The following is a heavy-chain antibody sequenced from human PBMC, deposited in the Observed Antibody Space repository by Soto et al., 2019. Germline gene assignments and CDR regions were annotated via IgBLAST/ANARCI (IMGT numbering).Heavy chain of an antibody. CDR1: GYTFTSYY. Sequence: ASVKVSCKASGYTFTSYYMHWVRQAPGQGLEWMGIINPSGGSTSYAQKFQGRVTMTRDTSTSTVYMELSSLRSEDTAVYHCARAPYCSGGSCYSTFGYWGQGTLVTVSS. CDR3: ARAPYCSGGSCYSTFGY. J-gene: IGHJ4*02. V-gene: IGHV1-46*03. CDR2: INPSGGST. D-gene: IGHD2-15*01.